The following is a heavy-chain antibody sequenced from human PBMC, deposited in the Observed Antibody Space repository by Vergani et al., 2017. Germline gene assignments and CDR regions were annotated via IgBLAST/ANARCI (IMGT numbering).Heavy chain of an antibody. CDR3: AREHEDTAMASLSSYYYYYGMDV. V-gene: IGHV6-1*01. CDR1: GDSVSSNSAA. CDR2: TYYRSKWYN. Sequence: QVQLQQSGPGLVKPSQTLSLTCAISGDSVSSNSAAWNWIRQSPSRGLEWLGRTYYRSKWYNDYAVSVKSRITINPDTSKNQFSLQLNSVTPEDTAVYYCAREHEDTAMASLSSYYYYYGMDVWGQGTTVTVSS. J-gene: IGHJ6*02. D-gene: IGHD5-18*01.